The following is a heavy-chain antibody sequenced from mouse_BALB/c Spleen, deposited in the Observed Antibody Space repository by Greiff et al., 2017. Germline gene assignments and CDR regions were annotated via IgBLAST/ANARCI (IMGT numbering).Heavy chain of an antibody. J-gene: IGHJ4*01. CDR1: GFNIKDTY. Sequence: EVKVVESGAELVKPGASVKLSCTASGFNIKDTYMHWVKQRPEQGLEWIGRIDPANGNTKYDPKFQGKATITADTSSNTAYLQLSSLTSEDTAVYYCARSPSSGYSYAMDYWGQGTSVTVSS. CDR3: ARSPSSGYSYAMDY. D-gene: IGHD3-1*01. CDR2: IDPANGNT. V-gene: IGHV14-3*02.